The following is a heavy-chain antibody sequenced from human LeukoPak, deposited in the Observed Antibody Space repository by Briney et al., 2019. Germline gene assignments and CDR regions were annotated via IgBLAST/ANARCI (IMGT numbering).Heavy chain of an antibody. CDR1: GGSISSYY. CDR2: INHSGST. Sequence: TSETLSLTCSVSGGSISSYYWSWIRQPPGKGLEWIGEINHSGSTNYNPSLKSRVTISVDTSKNQSSLKLSSVTAADTAVYYCARGPPRYYYGSGSYCDFDYWGQGTLVTVSS. J-gene: IGHJ4*02. CDR3: ARGPPRYYYGSGSYCDFDY. V-gene: IGHV4-34*01. D-gene: IGHD3-10*01.